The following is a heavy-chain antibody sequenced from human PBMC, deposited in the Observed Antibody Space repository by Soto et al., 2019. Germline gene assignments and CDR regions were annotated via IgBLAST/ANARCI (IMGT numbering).Heavy chain of an antibody. CDR1: GGSISSYY. V-gene: IGHV4-59*01. Sequence: LPETLSLTCTVSGGSISSYYWSWIRQPPGKGLEWIGYIYYSGSTNYNPSLKSRVTISVDTSKNQFSLKLSSVTAADTAVYYCASSNNWNDPDFDYWGQGTLVTVSS. D-gene: IGHD1-20*01. CDR3: ASSNNWNDPDFDY. J-gene: IGHJ4*02. CDR2: IYYSGST.